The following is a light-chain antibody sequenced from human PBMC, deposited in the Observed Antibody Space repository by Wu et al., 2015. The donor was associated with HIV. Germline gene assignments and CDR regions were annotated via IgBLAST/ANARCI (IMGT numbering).Light chain of an antibody. CDR1: QSISSW. CDR3: QQYHSYSYT. Sequence: DIQMTQPPSTLSASVGDRVTITCRASQSISSWLAWYQQKPGKAPKLLIYKSSTLESGVPSRFSGSGSGTDFTLTISSLQPDDYATYYCQQYHSYSYTFGQGTKLEIK. V-gene: IGKV1-5*03. J-gene: IGKJ2*01. CDR2: KSS.